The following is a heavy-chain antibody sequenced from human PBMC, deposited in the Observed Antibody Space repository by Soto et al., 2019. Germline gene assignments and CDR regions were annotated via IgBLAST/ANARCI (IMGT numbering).Heavy chain of an antibody. CDR3: ARTCSAGTCSFDY. J-gene: IGHJ4*02. V-gene: IGHV3-66*01. D-gene: IGHD2-15*01. CDR1: GFTVSSNY. CDR2: IYSGGST. Sequence: EVQLVESGGGLVQPGGSLRLSCAASGFTVSSNYMSWVHQAPGKGLEWVSVIYSGGSTYYADSVKGRFTISRDNSENTLYRQMNSLRAEDTAVYYCARTCSAGTCSFDYWGQGTLVTVSS.